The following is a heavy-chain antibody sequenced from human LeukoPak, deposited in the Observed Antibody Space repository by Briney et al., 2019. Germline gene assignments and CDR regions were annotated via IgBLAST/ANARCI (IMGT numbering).Heavy chain of an antibody. CDR2: ISASGAST. J-gene: IGHJ4*02. V-gene: IGHV3-23*01. Sequence: GGSLRLSCAASGLTFSSCAMSWVRQAPGKGPEWVSVISASGASTYYADSVKGRFTISRDNSKNTLYLQMNSLRAEDTAVYYCAKHSYRVDSFTDYWGQGTLVTVSS. CDR3: AKHSYRVDSFTDY. D-gene: IGHD5-12*01. CDR1: GLTFSSCA.